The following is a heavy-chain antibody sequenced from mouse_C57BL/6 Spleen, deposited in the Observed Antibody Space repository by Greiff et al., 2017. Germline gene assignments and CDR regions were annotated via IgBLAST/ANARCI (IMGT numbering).Heavy chain of an antibody. CDR1: GFTFSDYG. CDR2: ISSGSSTI. J-gene: IGHJ2*01. CDR3: ARGATVVATGFDY. V-gene: IGHV5-17*01. Sequence: DVMLVESGGGLVKPGGSLKLSCAASGFTFSDYGMHWVRQAPEKGLEWVAYISSGSSTIYYADTVKGRFTISRDNAKNTLFLQMTSLRSEDTAMYYCARGATVVATGFDYWGQGTTLTVSS. D-gene: IGHD1-1*01.